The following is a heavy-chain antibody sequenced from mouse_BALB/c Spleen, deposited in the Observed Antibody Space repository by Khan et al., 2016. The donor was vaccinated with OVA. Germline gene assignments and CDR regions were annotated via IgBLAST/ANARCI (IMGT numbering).Heavy chain of an antibody. CDR3: VREGAYQRSDGWFAY. D-gene: IGHD2-14*01. J-gene: IGHJ3*01. V-gene: IGHV1-4*01. Sequence: QVQLQQSRAELARPGASVKMSYKASGYTFTSYTIHWVRQRPGQAPEWIGHINPSNDYTNYNQNFKDKATLIVDKSSTTADMQLSSLTSEDSAVYYCVREGAYQRSDGWFAYWGQGTLVTVSA. CDR2: INPSNDYT. CDR1: GYTFTSYT.